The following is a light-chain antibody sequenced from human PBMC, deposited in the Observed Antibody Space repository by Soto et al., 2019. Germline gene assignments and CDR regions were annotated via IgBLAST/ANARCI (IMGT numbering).Light chain of an antibody. V-gene: IGKV3-20*01. CDR2: GAS. Sequence: EIVLTQSPGTLSLSPGEGATLSCRASQSISNTFLAWYQQRPVQAPRILIYGASRRATGIPDRFSGSGSGTDFTLTISRMEPEDFAHYYCQQYYSSWTCGQGTKVEMK. CDR3: QQYYSSWT. CDR1: QSISNTF. J-gene: IGKJ1*01.